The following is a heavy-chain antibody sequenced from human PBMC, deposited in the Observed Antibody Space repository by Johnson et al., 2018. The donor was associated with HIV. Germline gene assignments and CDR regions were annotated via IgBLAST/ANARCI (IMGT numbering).Heavy chain of an antibody. D-gene: IGHD3-22*01. CDR3: AREMSSGYLDAFDI. CDR1: GFTFSSYG. CDR2: ISFDGSNK. J-gene: IGHJ3*02. Sequence: QVQLVESGGGVVQPGRSLRLSCAASGFTFSSYGMHWVRQAPGKGLEWVAVISFDGSNKYYADSVKGRFTISRDNSKNTLYLQMSSLRAEDTALYYCAREMSSGYLDAFDIWGQGTMVTVSS. V-gene: IGHV3-30*03.